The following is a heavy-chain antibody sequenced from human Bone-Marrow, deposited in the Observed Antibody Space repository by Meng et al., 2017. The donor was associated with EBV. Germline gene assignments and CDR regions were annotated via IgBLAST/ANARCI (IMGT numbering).Heavy chain of an antibody. J-gene: IGHJ4*02. CDR1: GFTFCGYG. CDR3: ANRLAGAFDY. CDR2: ISHDGSNK. Sequence: GAVVRAGWSMRPSFAALGFTFCGYGMNWVRQAPGKGLEWLAIISHDGSNKYYADSVKGRFTISRDNSKNTLYLQMNSLRAEDTAVYYCANRLAGAFDYWGQGTLVTVSS. V-gene: IGHV3-30*18.